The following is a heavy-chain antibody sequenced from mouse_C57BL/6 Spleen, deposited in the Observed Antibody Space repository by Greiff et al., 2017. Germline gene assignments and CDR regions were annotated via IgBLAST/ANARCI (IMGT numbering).Heavy chain of an antibody. CDR2: ISYDGSN. Sequence: EVKLQESGPGLVKPSQSLSLTCSVTGYSITSGYYWNWIRQFPGNKLEWMGYISYDGSNNYNPSLKNRISITLDTSKNQFFLKLKSVTTEDTATYYCARDHYYGSSYFDYWGQGTTLTVSS. D-gene: IGHD1-1*01. V-gene: IGHV3-6*01. J-gene: IGHJ2*01. CDR3: ARDHYYGSSYFDY. CDR1: GYSITSGYY.